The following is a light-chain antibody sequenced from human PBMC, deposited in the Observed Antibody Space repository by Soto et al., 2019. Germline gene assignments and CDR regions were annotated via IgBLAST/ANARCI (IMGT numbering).Light chain of an antibody. CDR2: ANT. CDR3: QSYDSTLSAPI. J-gene: IGLJ2*01. V-gene: IGLV1-40*01. Sequence: QLVLTQPPSVSGATGQRVTISCTGSRSNIGAGYDVHWYQHFPGTSPKLIIHANTDRPSGVPDRFSGSKSGTSASLAIAGLQAEDESDYYCQSYDSTLSAPIFGGGTKLTVL. CDR1: RSNIGAGYD.